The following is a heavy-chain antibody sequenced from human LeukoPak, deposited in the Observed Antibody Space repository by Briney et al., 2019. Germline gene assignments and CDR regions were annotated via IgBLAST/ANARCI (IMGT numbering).Heavy chain of an antibody. V-gene: IGHV4-59*11. J-gene: IGHJ4*02. CDR3: ARDPYSGSYFDY. Sequence: SETLSLTCTVSGGSISSLYWGWIRQPPGKGLEWIGYIYYSGNTNYNPSLKSRVTISGDTSKNQFSLKLSSVTAADAAVYYCARDPYSGSYFDYWGQGTLVTVSS. D-gene: IGHD1-26*01. CDR1: GGSISSLY. CDR2: IYYSGNT.